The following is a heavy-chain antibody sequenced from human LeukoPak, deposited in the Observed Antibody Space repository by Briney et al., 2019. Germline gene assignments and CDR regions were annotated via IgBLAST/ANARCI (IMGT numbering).Heavy chain of an antibody. J-gene: IGHJ6*02. D-gene: IGHD5-18*01. CDR2: IIPILGIA. CDR1: GGTFSSYA. CDR3: ARDLTAMVTLHYYYGMDV. V-gene: IGHV1-69*04. Sequence: SVKVSCKASGGTFSSYAISWVRQAPGQGLEWMGRIIPILGIANYAQKFQGRVTITADKSTSTAYMELSSLRSEDTAVYYCARDLTAMVTLHYYYGMDVWGQGTTVTVSS.